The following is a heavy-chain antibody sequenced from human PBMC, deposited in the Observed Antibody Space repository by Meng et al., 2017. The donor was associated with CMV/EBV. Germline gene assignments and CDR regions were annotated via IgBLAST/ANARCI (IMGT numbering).Heavy chain of an antibody. V-gene: IGHV1-69*10. D-gene: IGHD3-3*01. CDR3: ASRGITIFGVKTYYYYGMDV. CDR1: GGTFSSYA. Sequence: SVKVSCKASGGTFSSYAISWVRQAPGQGLEWMGGIIPILGIANYAQKFQGRVTITADKSTSTAYMELSSLRSEDTAVYYCASRGITIFGVKTYYYYGMDVWGQGTTVTVSS. J-gene: IGHJ6*02. CDR2: IIPILGIA.